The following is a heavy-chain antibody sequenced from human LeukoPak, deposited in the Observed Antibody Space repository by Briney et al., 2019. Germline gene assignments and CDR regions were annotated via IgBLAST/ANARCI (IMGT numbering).Heavy chain of an antibody. CDR1: GGSISSYY. Sequence: SETLSLTCTVSGGSISSYYWSWIRQPAGKGLEWIGRIYTSGSTNYNPSLKSRVTMSVDTSKNQFSLKLSSVTAADTAVYYCARAEGYCSSTSCYGYWFDPWGQGTLVTVSS. V-gene: IGHV4-4*07. CDR2: IYTSGST. D-gene: IGHD2-2*01. J-gene: IGHJ5*02. CDR3: ARAEGYCSSTSCYGYWFDP.